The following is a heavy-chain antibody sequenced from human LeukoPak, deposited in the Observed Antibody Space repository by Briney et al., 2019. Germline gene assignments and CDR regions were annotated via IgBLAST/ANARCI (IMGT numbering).Heavy chain of an antibody. V-gene: IGHV4-59*10. Sequence: SETLSLTCAVYGGSFSGYYWSWIRQPAGKGLEWIGHIYTSGTSNYNPSLRSRVTISVDTSKNQFSLKLTSVTAADTAVYYCTKGRGIWGQGTLVTVSS. CDR3: TKGRGI. D-gene: IGHD3-10*01. CDR1: GGSFSGYY. J-gene: IGHJ4*02. CDR2: IYTSGTS.